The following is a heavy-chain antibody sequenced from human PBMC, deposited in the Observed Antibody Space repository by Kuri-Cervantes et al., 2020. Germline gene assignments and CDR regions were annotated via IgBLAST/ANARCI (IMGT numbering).Heavy chain of an antibody. J-gene: IGHJ2*01. V-gene: IGHV3-66*02. CDR1: GFTVSSNY. Sequence: GESLKISCAASGFTVSSNYMSWVRQAPGKGLEWVSVIYSGGSTYYADSVKGRFTISRDNSKNTLYLQMGSLRAEDMAVYYCARENWYFDLWGRGTLVTVSS. CDR3: ARENWYFDL. CDR2: IYSGGST.